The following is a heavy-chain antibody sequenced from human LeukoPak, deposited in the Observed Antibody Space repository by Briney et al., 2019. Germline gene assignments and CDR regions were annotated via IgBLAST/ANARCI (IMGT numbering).Heavy chain of an antibody. J-gene: IGHJ4*02. D-gene: IGHD3-22*01. V-gene: IGHV4-34*01. CDR1: GGSFSAYC. CDR3: ARDGSVRTHMYYYDSSGYYGGDFDY. CDR2: INHSGSI. Sequence: SETLSLTCAVYGGSFSAYCWSWIRQPPGKGLEWIGEINHSGSINYNPSLKSRVTVSVDTSKNQFSLKVSSVTAADTAVYYCARDGSVRTHMYYYDSSGYYGGDFDYWGQGTLVTVSS.